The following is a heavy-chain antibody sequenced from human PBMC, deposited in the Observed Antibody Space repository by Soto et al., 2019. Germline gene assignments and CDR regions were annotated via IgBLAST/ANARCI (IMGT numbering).Heavy chain of an antibody. V-gene: IGHV4-31*03. D-gene: IGHD2-2*01. Sequence: QVQLQESGPGLVKPSQTLSLTCTVSGGSISSGGYYWSWIRQHPGKGLEWIGYIYYSGSTYYNPSXKXXVTISVGTSKNQFSLKLSSVTAADTAVYYCASSSTSLGMDVWGQGTTVTVSS. CDR2: IYYSGST. CDR3: ASSSTSLGMDV. J-gene: IGHJ6*02. CDR1: GGSISSGGYY.